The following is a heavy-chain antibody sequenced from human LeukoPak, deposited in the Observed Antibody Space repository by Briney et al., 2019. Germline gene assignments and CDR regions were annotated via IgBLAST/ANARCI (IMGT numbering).Heavy chain of an antibody. J-gene: IGHJ4*02. V-gene: IGHV3-11*06. CDR3: ARDHNYAFDN. Sequence: GGSLRLSCTASGFPFIEYSMSWVRQAPGKGLEWVSYIGIDSGNTKYADSVRGRFTISADKAKNSLYLQMNSLRVEDTAVYYCARDHNYAFDNWGQGTLVSVSS. CDR2: IGIDSGNT. D-gene: IGHD1-1*01. CDR1: GFPFIEYS.